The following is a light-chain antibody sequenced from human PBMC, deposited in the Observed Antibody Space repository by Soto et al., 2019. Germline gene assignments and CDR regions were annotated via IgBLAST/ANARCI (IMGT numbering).Light chain of an antibody. J-gene: IGKJ2*01. CDR2: GAS. CDR1: QTISSD. Sequence: EIVMTQSPATLSVSPGERATLSCRASQTISSDLAWYQHKPGQTPKLLIFGASNRATGIPARFSGSGSGTEFTLTISSLQSEDFAVYYCHHYNNFPPYTFGQGTTLEIK. CDR3: HHYNNFPPYT. V-gene: IGKV3D-15*01.